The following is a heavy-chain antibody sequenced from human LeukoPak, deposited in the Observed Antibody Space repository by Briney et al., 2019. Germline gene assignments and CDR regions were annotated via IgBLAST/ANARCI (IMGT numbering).Heavy chain of an antibody. CDR1: GFAFSNYA. J-gene: IGHJ6*02. Sequence: GGSLRLSCAASGFAFSNYAMNWARHAPGKGLEWVSATSGSGGGTYYADSVKGRFTISRDNSKNTVYLQMNSLRAEDTAVYYCAKVLDYYYYGMDVWGQGTTVTVSS. CDR3: AKVLDYYYYGMDV. CDR2: TSGSGGGT. V-gene: IGHV3-23*01.